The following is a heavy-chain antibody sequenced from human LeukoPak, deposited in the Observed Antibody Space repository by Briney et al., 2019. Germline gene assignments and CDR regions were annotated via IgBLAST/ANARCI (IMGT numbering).Heavy chain of an antibody. J-gene: IGHJ3*02. V-gene: IGHV4-39*07. Sequence: PSETLSLTCTVSGDSISSSSYYWGWIRQPPGKGLEWIGSIYHSGSTYNNPSLKSRVTISVDKSKNQFSLKLSSVTAADTAVYYCARELVGEKAFDIWGQGTMVTVSS. D-gene: IGHD1-26*01. CDR2: IYHSGST. CDR3: ARELVGEKAFDI. CDR1: GDSISSSSYY.